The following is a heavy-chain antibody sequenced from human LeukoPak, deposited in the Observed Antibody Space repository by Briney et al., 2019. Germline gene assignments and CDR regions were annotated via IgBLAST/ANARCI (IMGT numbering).Heavy chain of an antibody. Sequence: GGSLRLSCAASGFTFSDYYMSWIRQAPGKGLEWVSYISSSGSTIYYADSVKGRFPISRDNAKNSLYLQMNSLRAEDTAVYYCAIHHSGLPFDYWGQGTLVTVSS. CDR1: GFTFSDYY. J-gene: IGHJ4*02. D-gene: IGHD3-22*01. CDR2: ISSSGSTI. CDR3: AIHHSGLPFDY. V-gene: IGHV3-11*01.